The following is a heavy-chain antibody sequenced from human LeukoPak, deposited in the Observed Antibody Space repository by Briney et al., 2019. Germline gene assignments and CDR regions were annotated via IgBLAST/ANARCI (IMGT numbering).Heavy chain of an antibody. V-gene: IGHV1-46*01. CDR1: GYTFTSYY. Sequence: ASVKVSCKASGYTFTSYYMHWVRQAPGQGLEWMGIINPSGGSTSYAQKFQGRVTMTRDTSTSAVYMELSSLRSEDTAVYYCARVGYSYDSSGYYGFDYWGQGTLVTVSS. CDR2: INPSGGST. D-gene: IGHD3-22*01. J-gene: IGHJ4*02. CDR3: ARVGYSYDSSGYYGFDY.